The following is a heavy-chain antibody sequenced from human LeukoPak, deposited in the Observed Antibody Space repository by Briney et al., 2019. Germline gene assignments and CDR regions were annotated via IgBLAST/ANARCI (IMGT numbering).Heavy chain of an antibody. D-gene: IGHD3-10*01. J-gene: IGHJ3*02. CDR2: ISSTTYI. Sequence: GGSLRLSCAASGFTFSRCSMNWVRQAPGRGLEWVSSISSTTYIFYADSVKGRFTISRDSAKNPLYLQMNSLRAEDTAVYYCARKTSAATFAFDIWGQGTLVTVSS. CDR3: ARKTSAATFAFDI. V-gene: IGHV3-21*01. CDR1: GFTFSRCS.